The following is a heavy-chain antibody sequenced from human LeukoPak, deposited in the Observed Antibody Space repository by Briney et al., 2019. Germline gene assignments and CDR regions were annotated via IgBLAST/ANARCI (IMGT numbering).Heavy chain of an antibody. V-gene: IGHV3-23*01. CDR3: VQEGPRGLAFDI. CDR1: GVTFNSYV. J-gene: IGHJ3*02. CDR2: ISGSGSGT. Sequence: PGGSLRLSCEASGVTFNSYVMSWVRQAPGKGPEWVSGISGSGSGTYYADSVKGRFAISRDNSKNTLYLQMNSLRVEDTAVYYCVQEGPRGLAFDIWGQGTKVTVFS.